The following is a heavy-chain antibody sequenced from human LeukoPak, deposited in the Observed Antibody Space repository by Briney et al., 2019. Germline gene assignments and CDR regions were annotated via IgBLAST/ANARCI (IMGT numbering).Heavy chain of an antibody. Sequence: GGSLRLSCAASGFTFSGYWMGWVRQASGKGLEWVANINEVGSETHSVDSVKGRFTISRDSARNSLYLQMNSLRAEDTAVYYCARRLGGSSQRDYWGQGTLVTVSS. D-gene: IGHD1-26*01. CDR1: GFTFSGYW. CDR3: ARRLGGSSQRDY. V-gene: IGHV3-7*01. CDR2: INEVGSET. J-gene: IGHJ4*02.